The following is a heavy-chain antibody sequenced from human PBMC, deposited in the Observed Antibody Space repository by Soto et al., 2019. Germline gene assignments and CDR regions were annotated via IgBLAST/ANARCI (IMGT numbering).Heavy chain of an antibody. Sequence: EVQLLESGGGLVQPGGSLRLSCAASGFTFSNYAMIWVRQAPGKGLEWVSGISGSGGSTYYADSVKGRFTISRDNSKNTLYLQVNSLRAEGTGVYYCAKGALDYGARPEYWGQGTLVTVSS. CDR3: AKGALDYGARPEY. D-gene: IGHD3-10*01. CDR2: ISGSGGST. J-gene: IGHJ4*02. V-gene: IGHV3-23*01. CDR1: GFTFSNYA.